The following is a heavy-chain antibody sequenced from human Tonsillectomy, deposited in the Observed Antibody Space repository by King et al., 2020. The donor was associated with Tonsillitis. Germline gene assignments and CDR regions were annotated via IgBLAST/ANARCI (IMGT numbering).Heavy chain of an antibody. Sequence: VQLVESGAEVKKPGASVKVSCKASGYTFTTYDINWVRQATGQGLEWMGWMNPNSGNTGYAQKFQGRVTMTRNTSITTAYMELSSLRSEDTAVYYCARGWTMMDFYILTGYYSIWGQGTLVTVSS. D-gene: IGHD3-9*01. V-gene: IGHV1-8*02. J-gene: IGHJ4*02. CDR3: ARGWTMMDFYILTGYYSI. CDR2: MNPNSGNT. CDR1: GYTFTTYD.